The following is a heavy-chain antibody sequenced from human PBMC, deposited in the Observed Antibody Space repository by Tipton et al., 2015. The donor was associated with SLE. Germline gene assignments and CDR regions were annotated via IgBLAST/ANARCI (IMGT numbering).Heavy chain of an antibody. CDR3: ARVASRNAIDS. CDR1: GGSFSGYY. Sequence: TLSLNCAVYGGSFSGYYWSWIRQPPGKGLEWIGEINHSSSTNYNPSLKSRVTISIDTSKNQFSLRVNSVTAADTAMYYCARVASRNAIDSWGQGTPVTVSS. V-gene: IGHV4-34*01. CDR2: INHSSST. J-gene: IGHJ4*02. D-gene: IGHD1-1*01.